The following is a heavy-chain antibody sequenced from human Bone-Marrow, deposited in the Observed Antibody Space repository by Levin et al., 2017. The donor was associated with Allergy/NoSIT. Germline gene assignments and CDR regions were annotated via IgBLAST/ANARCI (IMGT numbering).Heavy chain of an antibody. CDR3: AKIGPRSGYALDV. D-gene: IGHD5-12*01. J-gene: IGHJ6*02. CDR1: GYSFISYW. Sequence: PGGSLRLSCKGSGYSFISYWIAWVRQMPGKGLEWMGSIYPADGDATYSPSFLGQVTIPVDKSFNTAYLQWNSLRPSDTAMSYCAKIGPRSGYALDVWGQGTTVTVSS. CDR2: IYPADGDA. V-gene: IGHV5-51*01.